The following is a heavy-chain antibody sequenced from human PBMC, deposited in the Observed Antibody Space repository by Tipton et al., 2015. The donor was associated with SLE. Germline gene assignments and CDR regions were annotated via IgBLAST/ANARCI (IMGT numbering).Heavy chain of an antibody. CDR1: GGSISSSSYY. D-gene: IGHD3-22*01. Sequence: TLSLTCTVSGGSISSSSYYWGWIRQPPGKGLEWIGSVYHSGNTDYNPSLQSRVTISVDTSKNQFSLKLSSVTAADTAVYYCARGPITMIVVVNLFDYWGQGTLVTVSS. CDR2: VYHSGNT. CDR3: ARGPITMIVVVNLFDY. J-gene: IGHJ4*02. V-gene: IGHV4-39*07.